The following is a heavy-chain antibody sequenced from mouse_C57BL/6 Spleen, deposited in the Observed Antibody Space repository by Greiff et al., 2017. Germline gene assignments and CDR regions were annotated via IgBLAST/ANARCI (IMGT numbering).Heavy chain of an antibody. J-gene: IGHJ4*01. D-gene: IGHD2-4*01. CDR3: ARRYDYDGVYYAMDY. CDR2: IRNKANGYTT. V-gene: IGHV7-3*01. Sequence: EVMLVESGGGLVQPGGSLSLSCAASGFTFTDYYMSWVRQPPGKALEWLGFIRNKANGYTTEYSASVKGRFTISRDNSQSILYLQMNALRAEDSATYYCARRYDYDGVYYAMDYWGQGTSVTVSS. CDR1: GFTFTDYY.